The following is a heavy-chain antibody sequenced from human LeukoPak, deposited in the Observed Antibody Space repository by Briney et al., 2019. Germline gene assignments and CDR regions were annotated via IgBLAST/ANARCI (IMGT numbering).Heavy chain of an antibody. J-gene: IGHJ4*02. CDR2: IRYDGSDK. CDR1: GYVFRTYG. Sequence: GGSLRLSCAASGYVFRTYGMYWVRQAPGKGLEWVALIRYDGSDKDYADAVEGRFTISRDNSQNTLYLQMNSLQPDDTAVYYCAKERVRGVSYFDCWGQGSLVIVSS. D-gene: IGHD3-10*01. CDR3: AKERVRGVSYFDC. V-gene: IGHV3-30*02.